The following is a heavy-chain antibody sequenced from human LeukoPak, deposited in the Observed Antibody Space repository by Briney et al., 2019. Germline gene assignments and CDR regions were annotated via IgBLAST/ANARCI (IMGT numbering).Heavy chain of an antibody. CDR1: GGSISSYY. V-gene: IGHV4-59*01. D-gene: IGHD3-10*01. CDR2: IYYSGST. J-gene: IGHJ4*02. Sequence: SETLSLTCTVSGGSISSYYWSWIRQPPGKGLEWIGYIYYSGSTNYNPSLKSRVTISVDMSKNQFSLKLGSVTAADTAVYYCASRYYYGSGSYYNEWGQGTLVTVSS. CDR3: ASRYYYGSGSYYNE.